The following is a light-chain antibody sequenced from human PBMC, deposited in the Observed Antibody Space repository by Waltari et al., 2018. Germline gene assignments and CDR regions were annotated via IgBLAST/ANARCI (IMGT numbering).Light chain of an antibody. Sequence: DIVMTQSPESLAVSLGERATINCKSSQSVLYSSNKENYSAWEQQKSGQPPQWLIYGASTRESGVPDRFSGSGSGTYFTLIISSLQAEDVAVYYCQQYYRTPLTFGGGTKVEIK. J-gene: IGKJ4*01. CDR2: GAS. V-gene: IGKV4-1*01. CDR3: QQYYRTPLT. CDR1: QSVLYSSNKENY.